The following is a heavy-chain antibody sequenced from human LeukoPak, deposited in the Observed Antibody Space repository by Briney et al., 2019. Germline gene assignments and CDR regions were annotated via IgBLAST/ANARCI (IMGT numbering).Heavy chain of an antibody. CDR2: ISYDGSNK. D-gene: IGHD3-9*01. Sequence: GGSLRLSCAASGFTFSSHAMSWVRQAPGKGLEWVAVISYDGSNKYYADSVKGRFTISRDNSKNTLYLQMNSLRAEDTAVYYCAKDSSRYDITYGMDVWGKGTTVTVSS. V-gene: IGHV3-30*18. J-gene: IGHJ6*04. CDR3: AKDSSRYDITYGMDV. CDR1: GFTFSSHA.